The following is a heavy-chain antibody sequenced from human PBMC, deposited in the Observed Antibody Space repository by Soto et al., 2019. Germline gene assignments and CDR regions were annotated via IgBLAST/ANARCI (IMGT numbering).Heavy chain of an antibody. CDR1: GFTFSSYW. D-gene: IGHD2-8*01. V-gene: IGHV3-7*01. CDR3: ARDGGSHGVLMVYAINAFDI. J-gene: IGHJ3*02. Sequence: GGSLRLSCAASGFTFSSYWMSWVRQAPGKGLEWVANIKQDGSEKYYVDSVKGRFTISRDNAKNSLYLQMNSLRAEDTAVYYCARDGGSHGVLMVYAINAFDIWGQGTMVTVSS. CDR2: IKQDGSEK.